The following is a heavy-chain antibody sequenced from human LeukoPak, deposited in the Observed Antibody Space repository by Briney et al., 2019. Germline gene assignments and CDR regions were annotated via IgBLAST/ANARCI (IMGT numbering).Heavy chain of an antibody. CDR3: ARVRWELHPFDY. J-gene: IGHJ4*02. Sequence: SETLSLTCTVSGGSISSYYWSWIRQPPGKGLEWIGYIYYSGSTNYNPSLKSRVTISVDTSENQFSLKLSSVTAADTAVYYCARVRWELHPFDYWGQGTLVTVSS. V-gene: IGHV4-59*01. D-gene: IGHD1-26*01. CDR1: GGSISSYY. CDR2: IYYSGST.